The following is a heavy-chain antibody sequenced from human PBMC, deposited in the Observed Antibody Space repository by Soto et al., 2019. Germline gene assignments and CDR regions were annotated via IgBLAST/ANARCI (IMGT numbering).Heavy chain of an antibody. Sequence: EASVRVSCKASGGTFSSYAISWVRQAPGQGLEWMGGIIPIFGTANYAQKFQGRVTITADESTSTAYMELSSLRSEDTAVYYCARALRSGYYLTGYWGPGTLVTVST. CDR2: IIPIFGTA. D-gene: IGHD3-22*01. J-gene: IGHJ4*02. V-gene: IGHV1-69*13. CDR1: GGTFSSYA. CDR3: ARALRSGYYLTGY.